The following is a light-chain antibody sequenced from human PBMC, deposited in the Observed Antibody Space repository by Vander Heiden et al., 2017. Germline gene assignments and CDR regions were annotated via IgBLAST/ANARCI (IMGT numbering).Light chain of an antibody. CDR2: ATS. CDR1: QTISYS. J-gene: IGKJ4*01. V-gene: IGKV1-39*01. Sequence: DIQMTQSPSSLSASFRDTVTITCRASQTISYSLNWYQHKPGKAPKLLIYATSTLQSGVPSRFSGSGSGTDFTLTISSLQPEDFATYYCQQSYSIPLTFAGGTKVEIK. CDR3: QQSYSIPLT.